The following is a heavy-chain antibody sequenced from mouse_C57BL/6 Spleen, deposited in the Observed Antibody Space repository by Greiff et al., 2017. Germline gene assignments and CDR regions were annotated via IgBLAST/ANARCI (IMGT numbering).Heavy chain of an antibody. CDR3: ARGTNYYAMDY. Sequence: VQLQQSGPGMVKPSQSLSLTCTVTGYSITSGYDWHWIRHFPGNKLEWMGYISYSGSTNYNPSLKSRISITHDTSKNHFFLKLNSVTTEDTATYYCARGTNYYAMDYWGQGTSVTVSS. CDR2: ISYSGST. V-gene: IGHV3-1*01. CDR1: GYSITSGYD. J-gene: IGHJ4*01.